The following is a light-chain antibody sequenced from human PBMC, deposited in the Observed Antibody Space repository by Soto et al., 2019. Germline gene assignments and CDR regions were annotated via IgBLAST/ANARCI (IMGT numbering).Light chain of an antibody. V-gene: IGKV3-20*01. Sequence: EIVLTQSPGTVSLSPGERATLSCRASESVSTSYLAWYQQKPGQAPRLLIYGASGRATGIPDRFSVSASGTDFTLTISRLEPEDFAVYYCQHYGTSALFGPGTKVDIK. CDR3: QHYGTSAL. CDR1: ESVSTSY. J-gene: IGKJ3*01. CDR2: GAS.